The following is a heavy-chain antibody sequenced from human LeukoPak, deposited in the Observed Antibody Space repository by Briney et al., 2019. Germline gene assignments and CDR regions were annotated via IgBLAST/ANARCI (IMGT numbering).Heavy chain of an antibody. D-gene: IGHD6-19*01. J-gene: IGHJ3*02. Sequence: GESLKISCKASGYTFNNYWIGWVRQMPGRGLEWMGMLYPDGSATTYHPSFEGRVTISADKSVTTAYLEWNSLKASDTAMYYCARLGEAGIAVAGTADAFDIWGQGTMVTVSS. V-gene: IGHV5-51*01. CDR3: ARLGEAGIAVAGTADAFDI. CDR2: LYPDGSAT. CDR1: GYTFNNYW.